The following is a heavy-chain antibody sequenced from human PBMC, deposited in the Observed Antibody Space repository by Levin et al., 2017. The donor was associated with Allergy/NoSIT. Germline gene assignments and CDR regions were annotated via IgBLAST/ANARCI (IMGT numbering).Heavy chain of an antibody. CDR2: IYPGDSDI. CDR3: ARQRYCSGETCFSNEDAFDV. D-gene: IGHD2-15*01. J-gene: IGHJ3*01. Sequence: GESLKISCKTSGYIFLSYWIGWVRQKPGKGPEWMGIIYPGDSDIRYGPSFQGQVSISVDKSTDTAYIQWDSLEVSDTAIYYCARQRYCSGETCFSNEDAFDVWGQGTTVTVSS. V-gene: IGHV5-51*01. CDR1: GYIFLSYW.